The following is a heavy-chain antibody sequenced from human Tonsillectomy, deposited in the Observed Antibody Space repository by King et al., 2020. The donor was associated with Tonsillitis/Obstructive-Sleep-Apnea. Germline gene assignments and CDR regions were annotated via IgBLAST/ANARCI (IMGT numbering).Heavy chain of an antibody. CDR1: GYTFTSYD. CDR2: MNPNSGNT. Sequence: QLVQSGAEVKKPGASVKVSCKASGYTFTSYDINWVRQATGQGLEWMGWMNPNSGNTGYAQKFQGRVTMTRNTSISTAYMELSSLRSEDTAVYYCARLSRMGFWSGYYSFDYWGQGTLVTVSS. D-gene: IGHD3-3*01. V-gene: IGHV1-8*01. CDR3: ARLSRMGFWSGYYSFDY. J-gene: IGHJ4*02.